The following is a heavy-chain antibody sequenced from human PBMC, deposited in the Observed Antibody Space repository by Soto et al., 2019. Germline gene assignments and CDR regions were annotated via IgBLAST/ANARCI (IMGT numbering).Heavy chain of an antibody. CDR3: AREDIVVVPAAIGYYYGMDV. CDR2: ISAYNGNT. CDR1: GYTFTSYS. D-gene: IGHD2-2*02. J-gene: IGHJ6*02. Sequence: ASVKVSCKASGYTFTSYSISWVRQAPGQGLEWMGWISAYNGNTNYAQKLQGRVTMTTDTSTSTAYMELRSLRSDDTAVYYCAREDIVVVPAAIGYYYGMDVWGQGTTVTVSS. V-gene: IGHV1-18*04.